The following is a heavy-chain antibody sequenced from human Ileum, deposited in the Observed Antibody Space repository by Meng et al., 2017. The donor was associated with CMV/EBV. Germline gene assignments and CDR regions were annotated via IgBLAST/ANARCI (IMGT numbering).Heavy chain of an antibody. J-gene: IGHJ5*02. D-gene: IGHD6-13*01. CDR2: IYYSGST. Sequence: QGSGPGLVKPSGTLSLTCTVSGGSISSSSYYWGWIRQPPGKGLEWIGSIYYSGSTYYNPSLKSRVTVSVDTSKNQFSLKLSSVTAADTAVYYCARHGGPYSSSNWFDLWGQGTLVTVSS. CDR3: ARHGGPYSSSNWFDL. CDR1: GGSISSSSYY. V-gene: IGHV4-39*07.